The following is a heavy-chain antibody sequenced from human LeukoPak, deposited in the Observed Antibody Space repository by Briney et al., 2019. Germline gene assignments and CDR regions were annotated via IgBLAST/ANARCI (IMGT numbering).Heavy chain of an antibody. Sequence: SETLSLTCTVSGGSISSYYWSWIRQPPGKGLEWIGYIYYSGSTYYNPSLKSRVTISVDTSKNQFSLKLNSVTAADTAVYYCARRQQYDCSGGTCYYFDYWGQGTLVTVSS. CDR1: GGSISSYY. J-gene: IGHJ4*02. CDR2: IYYSGST. V-gene: IGHV4-59*08. CDR3: ARRQQYDCSGGTCYYFDY. D-gene: IGHD2-15*01.